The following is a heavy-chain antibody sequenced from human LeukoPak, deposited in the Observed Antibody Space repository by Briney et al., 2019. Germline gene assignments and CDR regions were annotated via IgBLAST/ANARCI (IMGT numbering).Heavy chain of an antibody. J-gene: IGHJ4*02. D-gene: IGHD6-19*01. CDR1: GFTFNSYV. V-gene: IGHV3-23*01. CDR2: ISGPGRTT. CDR3: AKDSSSGWPHYFDY. Sequence: GGSLRLSCGASGFTFNSYVMSWVRQAPGKGLEWVSGISGPGRTTYYADFVKGRFTISRDNSKNTLYLQMNSLRAEDTAVYYCAKDSSSGWPHYFDYWGQGTLVTVSS.